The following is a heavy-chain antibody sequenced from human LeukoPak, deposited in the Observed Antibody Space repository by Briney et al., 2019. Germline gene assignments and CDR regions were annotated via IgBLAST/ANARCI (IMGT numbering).Heavy chain of an antibody. J-gene: IGHJ4*02. D-gene: IGHD4-17*01. CDR2: ISSGSSYI. V-gene: IGHV3-21*01. CDR1: GFTFSSHT. CDR3: ARDMKYDNGDSDDYFDY. Sequence: GGSLRLSCAASGFTFSSHTMNWVRQAPGKGLEWVSSISSGSSYIYYADSVKGRFTIFRDNAKNSLYLQMNSLRAEDTAVYYCARDMKYDNGDSDDYFDYWGQGTLVTVSS.